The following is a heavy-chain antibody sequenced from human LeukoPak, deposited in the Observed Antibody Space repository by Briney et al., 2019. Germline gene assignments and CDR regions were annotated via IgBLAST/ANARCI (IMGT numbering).Heavy chain of an antibody. D-gene: IGHD5-12*01. CDR3: AGDRYSGYDFAFDI. Sequence: ASVKVSCKASGYTFTSYGIRWVRQAPGQGLEWMGWISAYNGNTNYAQKLQGRVTMTTDTSTSTAYMELRSLRSDDTAVYYCAGDRYSGYDFAFDIWGQGTMVTVSS. CDR1: GYTFTSYG. J-gene: IGHJ3*02. V-gene: IGHV1-18*01. CDR2: ISAYNGNT.